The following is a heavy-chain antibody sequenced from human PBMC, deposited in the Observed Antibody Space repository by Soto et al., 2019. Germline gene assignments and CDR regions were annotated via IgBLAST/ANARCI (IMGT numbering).Heavy chain of an antibody. CDR1: GYSISSGYY. CDR3: ARAGDTMVRGVIIMNYYGMDV. CDR2: IHHSGTT. J-gene: IGHJ6*02. V-gene: IGHV4-38-2*01. D-gene: IGHD3-10*01. Sequence: SETLSLTCAVSGYSISSGYYWGWIRQPPGKGLAWIGNIHHSGTTYYNPSLKSRVTVSIDRSKNQFSLKLRSVTAADTAVYYCARAGDTMVRGVIIMNYYGMDVWGQGTTVTVSS.